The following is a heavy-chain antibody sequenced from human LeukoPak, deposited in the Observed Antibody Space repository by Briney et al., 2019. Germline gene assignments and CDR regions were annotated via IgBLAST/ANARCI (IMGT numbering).Heavy chain of an antibody. Sequence: GGSLRLXCTASGLTFSTSGFNWVRQAPGEGLEWVAMIWHDGSVEEYADSVKGRFTISRDNSQNTLYLQMNSLRDDDTAVYYCAKEGDQFRGYLDAWGKGTTVTVSS. J-gene: IGHJ6*03. D-gene: IGHD3-16*01. CDR2: IWHDGSVE. CDR3: AKEGDQFRGYLDA. V-gene: IGHV3-33*06. CDR1: GLTFSTSG.